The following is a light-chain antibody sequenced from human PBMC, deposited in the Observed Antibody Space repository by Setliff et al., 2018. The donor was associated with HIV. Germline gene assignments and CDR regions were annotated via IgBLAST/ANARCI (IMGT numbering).Light chain of an antibody. V-gene: IGLV2-14*03. Sequence: QSVLAQPASVTGAPGQSITISCTGTSNDIGRFNYVSWYKQFPGKGPTLVIFDVNQRPSGVSNRFSGSKSGNIASLIISGLQAEGEADYFCCSYSRGSTYVFGTGTKGTVL. J-gene: IGLJ1*01. CDR3: CSYSRGSTYV. CDR2: DVN. CDR1: SNDIGRFNY.